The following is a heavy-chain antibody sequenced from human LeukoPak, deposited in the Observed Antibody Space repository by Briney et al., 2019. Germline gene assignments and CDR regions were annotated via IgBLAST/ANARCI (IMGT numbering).Heavy chain of an antibody. CDR2: IYTSGST. D-gene: IGHD3-10*01. J-gene: IGHJ4*02. CDR1: GGSINGFH. V-gene: IGHV4-4*07. CDR3: AREKRGNYGYNFDY. Sequence: SETLSLTCTASGGSINGFHWTWIRQPAGKGLEWIGRIYTSGSTDYNPSLKSRVTISVDTSKNQFSLMLSSVTAADTAVYFCAREKRGNYGYNFDYWGQGTLVTVSS.